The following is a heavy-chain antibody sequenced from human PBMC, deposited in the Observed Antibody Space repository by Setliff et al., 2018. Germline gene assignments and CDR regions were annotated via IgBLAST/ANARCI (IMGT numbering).Heavy chain of an antibody. Sequence: SETLSLTCSVYGESFSNNYWSWIRQPPGKGLEWIGESNHSGGTSYNPSLKSRLTMSVDTSKNQFSLILRSVTAADTAVYYCARGRMRGSCSGPSCTYDPFDIWGQGIMVTVSS. J-gene: IGHJ3*02. D-gene: IGHD2-2*01. V-gene: IGHV4-34*01. CDR2: SNHSGGT. CDR1: GESFSNNY. CDR3: ARGRMRGSCSGPSCTYDPFDI.